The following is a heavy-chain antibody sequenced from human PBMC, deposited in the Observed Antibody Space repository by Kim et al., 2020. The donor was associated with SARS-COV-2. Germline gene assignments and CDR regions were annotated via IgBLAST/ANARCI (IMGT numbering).Heavy chain of an antibody. CDR3: ARVPAEIPYYYGMDV. D-gene: IGHD2-2*01. J-gene: IGHJ6*02. V-gene: IGHV3-48*02. Sequence: DSVKGRFTISRDNAKNSLYLQMNSLRDEDTAVYYCARVPAEIPYYYGMDVCGQGTTVTVSS.